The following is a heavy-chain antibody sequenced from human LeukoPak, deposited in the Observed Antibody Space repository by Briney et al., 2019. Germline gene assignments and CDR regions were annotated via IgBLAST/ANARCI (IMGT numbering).Heavy chain of an antibody. J-gene: IGHJ6*02. V-gene: IGHV4-31*03. CDR3: ARDHTETSSLNFRNYYYYGMDI. Sequence: SQTLSLTCSVSGGSIRSGDYSWNWIRQHPGKGLEWIGYIYYSGSTYYNPSLTSRVTMSVDTSKNQFSLKLSSVTAADTAIYYCARDHTETSSLNFRNYYYYGMDIWGQGTTVIVSS. CDR1: GGSIRSGDYS. D-gene: IGHD4-4*01. CDR2: IYYSGST.